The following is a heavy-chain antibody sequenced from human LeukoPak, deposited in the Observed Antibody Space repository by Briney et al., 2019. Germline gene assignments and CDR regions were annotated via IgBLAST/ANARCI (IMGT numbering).Heavy chain of an antibody. D-gene: IGHD1-26*01. CDR3: ARDNSVGDNAWWFDP. V-gene: IGHV1-46*01. CDR2: INPTGGST. J-gene: IGHJ5*02. Sequence: ASVKVSCKASGYIFTDYYMHWVRQAPGQGLEWMGLINPTGGSTGYAQKFQGRVTMTRDMSTSTDYMELSSLRSEDTAIYYCARDNSVGDNAWWFDPWGQGTLATVSS. CDR1: GYIFTDYY.